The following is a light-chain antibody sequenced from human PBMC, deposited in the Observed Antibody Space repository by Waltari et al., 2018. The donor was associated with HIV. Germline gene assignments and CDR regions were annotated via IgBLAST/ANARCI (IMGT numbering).Light chain of an antibody. CDR2: GNT. Sequence: QSVLTQPPSVYGAPGQRVTISCTASSSNIGAGYDVHGYQQLPGTAPKLLIYGNTNRPSGVPDRFSGSKSGTSPSLAITGLQAEDEADYYCQSYDSSLTGSVFGGGTKLTVL. CDR1: SSNIGAGYD. CDR3: QSYDSSLTGSV. J-gene: IGLJ2*01. V-gene: IGLV1-40*01.